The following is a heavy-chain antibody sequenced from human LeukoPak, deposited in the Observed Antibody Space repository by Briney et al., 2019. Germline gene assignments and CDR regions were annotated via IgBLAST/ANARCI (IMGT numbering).Heavy chain of an antibody. CDR3: ARNGYSSSWYRN. CDR1: GFTFSSRG. J-gene: IGHJ4*02. D-gene: IGHD6-13*01. Sequence: GGSLRLSCAASGFTFSSRGMHWVRQAPGKGLEWVSVIYSGGSTYYADSVKGRFTISRDNSKNTLYLQMNSLRAEDTAVYYCARNGYSSSWYRNWGQGTLVTVSS. CDR2: IYSGGST. V-gene: IGHV3-53*01.